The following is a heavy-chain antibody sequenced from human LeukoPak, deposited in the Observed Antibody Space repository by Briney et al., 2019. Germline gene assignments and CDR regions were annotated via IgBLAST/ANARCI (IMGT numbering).Heavy chain of an antibody. D-gene: IGHD3-22*01. V-gene: IGHV4-34*01. J-gene: IGHJ4*02. CDR2: INHSGST. CDR3: ARGDPPYDSSGYYHY. Sequence: SETLSLTCAVYSGSFSGYYWSWIRQPPGKGLEWIGEINHSGSTNYNPSLKSRVTISVDTSKNQFSLKLSSVTAADTAVYYCARGDPPYDSSGYYHYWGQGTLVTVSS. CDR1: SGSFSGYY.